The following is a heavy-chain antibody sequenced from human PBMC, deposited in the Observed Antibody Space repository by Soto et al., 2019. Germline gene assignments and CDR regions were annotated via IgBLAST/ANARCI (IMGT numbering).Heavy chain of an antibody. CDR3: AKDAIANNGIWEPFDM. Sequence: EVQLLESGGGLVQPGGSLRLSCAASGFNFTAYAMSWVRQAPGKGLEWVSGLVGSGDPIFYAASVGGRFHVSRDNSKNTLVLQMSSLRADVTAIYYCAKDAIANNGIWEPFDMWGRGTGVTVSS. J-gene: IGHJ3*02. CDR1: GFNFTAYA. V-gene: IGHV3-23*01. D-gene: IGHD2-8*01. CDR2: LVGSGDPI.